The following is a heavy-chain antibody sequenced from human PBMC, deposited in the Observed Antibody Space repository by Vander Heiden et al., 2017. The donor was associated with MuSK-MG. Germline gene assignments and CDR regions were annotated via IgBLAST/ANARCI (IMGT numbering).Heavy chain of an antibody. CDR1: GYSISSGYY. CDR2: IYHSGST. V-gene: IGHV4-38-2*01. D-gene: IGHD2-2*01. J-gene: IGHJ4*02. CDR3: ARHAGDYCSRSSCPLAGY. Sequence: QVQLQESGPGLVKPSETLSLTCAVSGYSISSGYYWGWIRQPPGKGLEWIGSIYHSGSTYYNPSLKSRVTISIDTSKNQFSLKLSSVTAADTAVYYCARHAGDYCSRSSCPLAGYWGQGTLVTVSS.